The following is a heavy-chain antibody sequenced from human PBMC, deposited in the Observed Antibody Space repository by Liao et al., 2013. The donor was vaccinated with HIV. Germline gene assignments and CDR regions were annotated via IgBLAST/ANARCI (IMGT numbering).Heavy chain of an antibody. D-gene: IGHD3-3*01. Sequence: QVQLQQWGAGLLKPSETLSLTCAVYGGSFSGYYWSWIRQPPGKGLEWIGEINHSGSTNYNPSLKSRVTISVDTSKNQFSLKLSSVTAADTAVYYCAREGWRNWSGYYTGGSYFQHWGQGTLVTVSS. CDR3: AREGWRNWSGYYTGGSYFQH. V-gene: IGHV4-34*01. CDR2: INHSGST. J-gene: IGHJ1*01. CDR1: GGSFSGYY.